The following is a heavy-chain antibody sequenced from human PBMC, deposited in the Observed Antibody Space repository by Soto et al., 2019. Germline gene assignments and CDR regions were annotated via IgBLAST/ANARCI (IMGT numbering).Heavy chain of an antibody. J-gene: IGHJ5*02. CDR3: TADVRRTEVWGLDP. V-gene: IGHV3-15*01. Sequence: EVQLVESGGGLVKPGGSLRLSCAASGFTFSKAWMSWVRQAPGKGPEWVGRVKSKTDGETTVYATPVRGRFTISRDYSKTMLYLQMNSLQTEDTALYYWTADVRRTEVWGLDPWGQGTLVTVSS. CDR1: GFTFSKAW. CDR2: VKSKTDGETT. D-gene: IGHD3-10*01.